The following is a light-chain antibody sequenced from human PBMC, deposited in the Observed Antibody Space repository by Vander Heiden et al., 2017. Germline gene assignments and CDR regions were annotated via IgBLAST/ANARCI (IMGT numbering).Light chain of an antibody. V-gene: IGKV3D-15*01. J-gene: IGKJ4*01. Sequence: EIVMTQSPATLSLSPGETATLSCRASQSVSSNLAWYQQKPGPAPRLLIYGASTRATGIPARFSGSGSGTEFTLTISSLQSEDFAGYYCQQYNTWPPLSFGGGTTVEIK. CDR2: GAS. CDR3: QQYNTWPPLS. CDR1: QSVSSN.